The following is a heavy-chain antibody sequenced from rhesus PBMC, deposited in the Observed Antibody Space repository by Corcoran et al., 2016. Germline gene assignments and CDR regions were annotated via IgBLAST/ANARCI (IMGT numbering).Heavy chain of an antibody. CDR2: ISGSGGST. D-gene: IGHD6-25*01. CDR3: AREGKAAAGTYYFDY. J-gene: IGHJ4*01. Sequence: QLQLQESGPGLVKPSETLSLTCAVSGGSISSNYWSWIRQPPGTGLEWIGRISGSGGSTDYNPTPKRRVTISTDTSKNQFSLKLSSVTAADTAVYYCAREGKAAAGTYYFDYWGQGVLVTVSS. V-gene: IGHV4-173*01. CDR1: GGSISSNY.